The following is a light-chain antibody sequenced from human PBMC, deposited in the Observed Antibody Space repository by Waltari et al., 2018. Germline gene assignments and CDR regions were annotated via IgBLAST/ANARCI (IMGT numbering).Light chain of an antibody. CDR2: DVH. J-gene: IGLJ3*02. CDR1: SSDIGTYNF. V-gene: IGLV2-8*01. Sequence: ALTQPPPVSGSPGQSATISCSGSSSDIGTYNFVSWYQQHTGKAPKLLIYDVHKRPSGVSTRFSGSKSGNTASLTISGLQAEDETDYYCNSYAGNNNWVFGGGTRLTVL. CDR3: NSYAGNNNWV.